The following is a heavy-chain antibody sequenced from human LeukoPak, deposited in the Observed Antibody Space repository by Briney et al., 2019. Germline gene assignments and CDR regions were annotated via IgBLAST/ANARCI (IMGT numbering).Heavy chain of an antibody. CDR2: INPNSGGT. J-gene: IGHJ6*02. CDR1: GYTFTGYY. Sequence: ASVKVSCKASGYTFTGYYMHWVRQAPGQGLEWMGRINPNSGGTNYARKFQGRVTMTRDTSISTAYMELSRLRSDDTAVYYCARLYYYYYGMDVWGQGTTVTVSS. CDR3: ARLYYYYYGMDV. V-gene: IGHV1-2*06.